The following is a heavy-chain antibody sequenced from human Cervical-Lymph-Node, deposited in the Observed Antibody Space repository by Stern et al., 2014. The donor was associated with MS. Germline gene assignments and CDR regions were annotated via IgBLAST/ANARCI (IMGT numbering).Heavy chain of an antibody. CDR3: AKASGSFLDYYGMDV. V-gene: IGHV3-23*04. J-gene: IGHJ6*02. D-gene: IGHD1-26*01. Sequence: EVHLVESGGGLVQPGGSLRLSCAASGFTFNNYAMNWVRQAPGKGLEWVSTNGGSGSTTYYADSVKGRFTISRDKSKNTLFLQMNSLRAEDTAVYYCAKASGSFLDYYGMDVWGQGTTVTVSS. CDR1: GFTFNNYA. CDR2: NGGSGSTT.